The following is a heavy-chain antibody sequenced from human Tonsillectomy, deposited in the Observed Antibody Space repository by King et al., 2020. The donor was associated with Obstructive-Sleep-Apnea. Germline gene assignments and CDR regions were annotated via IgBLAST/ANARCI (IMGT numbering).Heavy chain of an antibody. CDR3: ARVRRRGAHTN. J-gene: IGHJ4*02. Sequence: VQLVESGGGLVQPGGSLRLSCAASGFSVSSNYMSWVRQAPGKGLEWVSGFYSGGSTYYADSVKGRFIISRDNSKNTLCLQMNSLRAEDTAVYYCARVRRRGAHTNWGQGTLVTVSS. CDR1: GFSVSSNY. V-gene: IGHV3-66*01. CDR2: FYSGGST. D-gene: IGHD3-10*01.